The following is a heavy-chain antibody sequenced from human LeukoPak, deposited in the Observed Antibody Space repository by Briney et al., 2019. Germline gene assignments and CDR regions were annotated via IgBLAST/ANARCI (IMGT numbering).Heavy chain of an antibody. D-gene: IGHD1-7*01. J-gene: IGHJ6*02. CDR2: IYHSGST. Sequence: SETLSLTCAVSGGSISSSNWWSWVRQPPGKGLEWIGEIYHSGSTNYNPSLKSRVTISVDKSKNQFSLKLSSVTAADTAVYHCARDNWNYGSSMDVWGQGTTVTVSS. CDR1: GGSISSSNW. CDR3: ARDNWNYGSSMDV. V-gene: IGHV4-4*02.